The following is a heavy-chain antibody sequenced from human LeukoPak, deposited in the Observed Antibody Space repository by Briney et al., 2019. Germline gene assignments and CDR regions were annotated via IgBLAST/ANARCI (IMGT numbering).Heavy chain of an antibody. CDR1: GGSISSGSYY. D-gene: IGHD2-2*01. CDR2: IYTSGST. J-gene: IGHJ6*04. Sequence: SETLSLTCTVSGGSISSGSYYWSWIRQPAGKGLEWIGRIYTSGSTNYNPSLKSRVTISVDTSKNQFSLKLTSVTAADTAVYYCAREYCSSSSCFHYSYYYFMDVWGKGTKVTVSS. CDR3: AREYCSSSSCFHYSYYYFMDV. V-gene: IGHV4-61*02.